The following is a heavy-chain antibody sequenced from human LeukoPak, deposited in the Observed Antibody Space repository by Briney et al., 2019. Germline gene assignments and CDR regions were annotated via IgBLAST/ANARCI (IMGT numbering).Heavy chain of an antibody. CDR3: SRGDYYDSSGYLSYFDY. J-gene: IGHJ4*02. CDR1: GYTFTSYY. D-gene: IGHD3-22*01. Sequence: ASVKVSCKASGYTFTSYYMHWVRQAPGQGLEWMGIINPSGGSTSYAQKFQGRVTMTRGMSTSTVYMELSSLRSEDTAVYYCSRGDYYDSSGYLSYFDYWGQGTLVTVSS. V-gene: IGHV1-46*01. CDR2: INPSGGST.